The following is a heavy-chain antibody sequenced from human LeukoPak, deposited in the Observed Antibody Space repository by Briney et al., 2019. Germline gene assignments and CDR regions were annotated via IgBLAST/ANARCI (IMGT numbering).Heavy chain of an antibody. CDR3: AKGDSSTWYAGRLDN. D-gene: IGHD6-13*01. J-gene: IGHJ4*02. Sequence: GGSLRLSCAASGFSFSSYWMHWVRQAPGKGLVWVSRLNTDGSSTNYADSVKGRFTISRDNAKNTLYLQMNSLRVEDTAVYYCAKGDSSTWYAGRLDNWGQGTLVTVSS. CDR1: GFSFSSYW. V-gene: IGHV3-74*01. CDR2: LNTDGSST.